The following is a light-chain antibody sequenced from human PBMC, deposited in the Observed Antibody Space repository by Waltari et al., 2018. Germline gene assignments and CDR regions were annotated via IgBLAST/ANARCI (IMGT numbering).Light chain of an antibody. V-gene: IGLV2-14*01. Sequence: YQTHPGMSPKTSISEFSTLPSGVSNRFSGSKSGNTASLTISGLQAEDEANYYCSSYTSISTYVFGTGTKVTVL. J-gene: IGLJ1*01. CDR3: SSYTSISTYV. CDR2: EFS.